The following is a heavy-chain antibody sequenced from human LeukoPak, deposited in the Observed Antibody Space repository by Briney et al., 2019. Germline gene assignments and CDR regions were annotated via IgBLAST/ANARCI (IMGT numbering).Heavy chain of an antibody. CDR1: GFTFSSYS. D-gene: IGHD4-17*01. J-gene: IGHJ4*02. CDR3: ARGGHDYGDFGDFDY. Sequence: GGSLRLSCAASGFTFSSYSMNWVRQAPGKGLEWVSSISSSSSYIYYADSVKGRFTISRDNAKNSLYLQMNSLRAEDTAVYYCARGGHDYGDFGDFDYWGQGTLVTVSS. V-gene: IGHV3-21*01. CDR2: ISSSSSYI.